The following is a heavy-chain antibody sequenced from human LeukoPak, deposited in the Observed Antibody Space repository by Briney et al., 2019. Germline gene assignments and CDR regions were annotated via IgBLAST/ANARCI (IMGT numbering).Heavy chain of an antibody. J-gene: IGHJ6*03. V-gene: IGHV1-2*02. CDR1: GYTFTGYY. D-gene: IGHD3-10*01. CDR2: INPNSGGT. Sequence: ASVKVSCKASGYTFTGYYMHWVRQAPGQGLEWMGWINPNSGGTNYAQKFQGRVTMTRDTSISTAYMELSSLRSEDTAVYYCAREGDYYGSGSYFPYYYYMDVWGKGTTVTISS. CDR3: AREGDYYGSGSYFPYYYYMDV.